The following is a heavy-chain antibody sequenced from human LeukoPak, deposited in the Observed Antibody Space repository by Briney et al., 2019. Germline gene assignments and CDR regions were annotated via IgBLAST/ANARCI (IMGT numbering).Heavy chain of an antibody. Sequence: SETLSLTCAVSGGSISSYYWTRIRQPPGKGLEWVGYIQNSAIYRAKIKSSPSLQSRVSLSIDTSKNQVSLTVNSVTAADTAVYYCARLSSTLYYSMDVRGPGTAVTVSS. J-gene: IGHJ6*02. CDR3: ARLSSTLYYSMDV. CDR1: GGSISSYY. V-gene: IGHV4-59*08. D-gene: IGHD6-6*01. CDR2: IQNSAIYRAKI.